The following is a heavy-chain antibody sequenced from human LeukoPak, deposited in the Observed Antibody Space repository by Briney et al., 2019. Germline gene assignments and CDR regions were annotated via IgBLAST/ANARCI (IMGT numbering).Heavy chain of an antibody. CDR2: ISYDGSNQ. CDR3: AKWVAGAPSSDY. CDR1: GFTFSSYG. V-gene: IGHV3-30*18. Sequence: PGGSLRLSCAASGFTFSSYGMHWVRQAPGKGLEWVALISYDGSNQYYADSVKGRFTISRDNSKNTLFLQMKSLRDEDTAVYHCAKWVAGAPSSDYWGQGTLVTVSS. J-gene: IGHJ4*02. D-gene: IGHD6-19*01.